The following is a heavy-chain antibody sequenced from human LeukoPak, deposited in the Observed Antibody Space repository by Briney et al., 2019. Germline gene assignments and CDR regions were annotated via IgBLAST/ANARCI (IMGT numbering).Heavy chain of an antibody. V-gene: IGHV4-34*01. Sequence: SETLSLTCAVSGVSFNDYYWSWVRQTPGKGLEWIGEINHSGYTNDSPSLKSRVTLSIDTSRKQFSLNLRSVTVADTGIYYCTRMTTGHDYWGQGTLVAVSS. CDR1: GVSFNDYY. CDR3: TRMTTGHDY. D-gene: IGHD4-17*01. J-gene: IGHJ4*02. CDR2: INHSGYT.